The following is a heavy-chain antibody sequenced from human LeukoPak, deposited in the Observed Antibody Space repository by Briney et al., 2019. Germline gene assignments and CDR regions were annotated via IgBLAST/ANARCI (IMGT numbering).Heavy chain of an antibody. Sequence: GGSLRLSCAASEFTFSSYGMHWVRQAPGKGLEWVAVISYDGRNKYYADSVKGRFTISRDDSKSTVYLQTNSLRVEDTAVYYCAKGGVATVDYFDYWGQGTLVTVSS. J-gene: IGHJ4*02. V-gene: IGHV3-30*18. CDR2: ISYDGRNK. D-gene: IGHD5-12*01. CDR3: AKGGVATVDYFDY. CDR1: EFTFSSYG.